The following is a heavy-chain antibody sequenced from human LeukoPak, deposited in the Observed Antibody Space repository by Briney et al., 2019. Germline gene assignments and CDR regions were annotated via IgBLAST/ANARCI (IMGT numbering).Heavy chain of an antibody. J-gene: IGHJ3*02. V-gene: IGHV1-69*04. CDR3: ASLVYGSNDVFDI. CDR2: IIPILGIA. Sequence: GASVKVSCKASGGTFSSYAIRWVRQAPGQGLEWMGRIIPILGIANYAQKFQGRLTITADKSTNTAYMELSSPRSEDTAVYYCASLVYGSNDVFDIWGQGTMVTVSS. CDR1: GGTFSSYA. D-gene: IGHD3-10*01.